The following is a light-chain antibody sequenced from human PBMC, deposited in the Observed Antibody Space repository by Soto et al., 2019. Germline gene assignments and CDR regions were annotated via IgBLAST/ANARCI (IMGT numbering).Light chain of an antibody. CDR2: DVS. Sequence: QSALTQPASVSGSPGQSVTISCTGTSSDVGGYNYVSWDQQHPGKAPKLMIYDVSNRPSGVSNRFSGSKSGNTASLTISGLQAEDEADYYCSSHTSSTMVLGGGTQLTVL. V-gene: IGLV2-14*01. CDR1: SSDVGGYNY. CDR3: SSHTSSTMV. J-gene: IGLJ2*01.